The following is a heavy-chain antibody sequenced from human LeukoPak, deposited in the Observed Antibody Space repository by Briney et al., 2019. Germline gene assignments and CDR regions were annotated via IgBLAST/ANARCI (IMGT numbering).Heavy chain of an antibody. Sequence: ASVKVSCKASGYTFTSYAMHWVRQAPGQRLEWMGWINAGNGNTKYSQKFQGRVTITRDTSASTAYMEPSSLRSEDTAVYYCARGPKIAVAGKGWFDPWGQGTLVTVSS. J-gene: IGHJ5*02. V-gene: IGHV1-3*01. D-gene: IGHD6-19*01. CDR1: GYTFTSYA. CDR3: ARGPKIAVAGKGWFDP. CDR2: INAGNGNT.